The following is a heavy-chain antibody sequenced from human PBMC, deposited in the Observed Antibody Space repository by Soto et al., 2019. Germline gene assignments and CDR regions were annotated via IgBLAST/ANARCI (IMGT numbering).Heavy chain of an antibody. CDR1: GFTFSSYA. J-gene: IGHJ4*02. CDR2: ISGSGGST. CDR3: AKMSRRSWIQLWLPDY. Sequence: GVSLRLSCAASGFTFSSYAMSWVRQAPGKGLEWVSAISGSGGSTYYADSVKGRFTISRDNSKNTLYLQMNSLRAEDTAVYYCAKMSRRSWIQLWLPDYWGQGTLVTVSS. D-gene: IGHD5-18*01. V-gene: IGHV3-23*01.